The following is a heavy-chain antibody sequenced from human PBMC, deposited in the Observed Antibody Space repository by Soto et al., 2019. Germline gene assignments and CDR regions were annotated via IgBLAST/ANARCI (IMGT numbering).Heavy chain of an antibody. V-gene: IGHV1-2*02. CDR3: AKGWELVMGANY. CDR2: INPNSGGT. CDR1: GYTFTGYF. J-gene: IGHJ4*02. D-gene: IGHD1-26*01. Sequence: QVQLVQSGAEVKKPGASVKVSCKASGYTFTGYFVHWVRQAPGQGLEWMRWINPNSGGTNFAQKFQGRVTMTRDTSISTAYLELSSLKSDDTAVYFCAKGWELVMGANYWGQGTLVTVSS.